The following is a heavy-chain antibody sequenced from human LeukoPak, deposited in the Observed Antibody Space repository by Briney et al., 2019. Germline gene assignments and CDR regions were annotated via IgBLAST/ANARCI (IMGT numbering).Heavy chain of an antibody. V-gene: IGHV3-21*03. CDR1: GFTFSSYS. CDR2: ISSSSDTI. D-gene: IGHD2-2*01. CDR3: ARDTRGESDY. Sequence: GGSLRLSCAASGFTFSSYSMNWVRQAPGKGLEWVSSISSSSDTIYYADSVKGRFTISRDNAKNSLYLQMNSLRAEDTAVYYCARDTRGESDYWGQGTLVTVSS. J-gene: IGHJ4*02.